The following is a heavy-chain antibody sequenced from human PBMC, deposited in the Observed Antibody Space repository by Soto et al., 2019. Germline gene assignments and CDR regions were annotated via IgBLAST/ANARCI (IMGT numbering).Heavy chain of an antibody. D-gene: IGHD3-3*01. CDR1: GFSFNTYW. CDR2: INGDGTSI. J-gene: IGHJ4*02. CDR3: EADSLHDGTVAGDF. V-gene: IGHV3-74*01. Sequence: EVRLVESGGGLVQPGGSLRLSCAVSGFSFNTYWMHWVRQTPEKGLVWVARINGDGTSIRYADSVKGRLTIFRDNARNTLYLQMRNVRVEDTGVYLCEADSLHDGTVAGDFWGQGTLVTVSS.